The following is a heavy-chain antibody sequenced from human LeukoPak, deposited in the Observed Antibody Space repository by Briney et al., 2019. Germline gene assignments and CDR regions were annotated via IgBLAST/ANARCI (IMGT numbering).Heavy chain of an antibody. Sequence: SGGSLRLSCAASGFTVSSNYMSWVRQAPGKGLEWVSRITSDGSSTIYADSVKGRFTISRDNSKNTLYLQMNSLRAEDTAVYYCAKEHDETFDYWGQGTLVTVSS. CDR1: GFTVSSNY. D-gene: IGHD3-3*01. V-gene: IGHV3-53*05. CDR3: AKEHDETFDY. J-gene: IGHJ4*02. CDR2: ITSDGSST.